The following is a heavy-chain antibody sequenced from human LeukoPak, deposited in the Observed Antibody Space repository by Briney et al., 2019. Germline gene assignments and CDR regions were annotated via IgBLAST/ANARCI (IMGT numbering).Heavy chain of an antibody. CDR3: ARVQLRFYYYYYMDV. J-gene: IGHJ6*03. CDR2: ISYDGPNK. D-gene: IGHD5-18*01. V-gene: IGHV3-30*03. Sequence: GGSLRLSCAASGFTFSSYGMHWVRQAPGKGLEWVAVISYDGPNKYYADSVKGRFTISRDNSKNTLYLQMNSLRAEDTAVYYCARVQLRFYYYYYMDVWGKGTTVTVSS. CDR1: GFTFSSYG.